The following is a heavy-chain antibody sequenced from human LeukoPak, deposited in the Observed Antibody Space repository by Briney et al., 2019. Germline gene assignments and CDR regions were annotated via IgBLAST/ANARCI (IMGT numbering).Heavy chain of an antibody. Sequence: GGSLRLSCAASGFTFSSYAMSWVRQAPGKGLEWVSAISGSGDNTYYADSVKGRFTISRDNSKNTLYLQMNSLRAEDTAVYYCAKDLDRGIVVVITGFDYWGQGTLVTVSS. CDR3: AKDLDRGIVVVITGFDY. J-gene: IGHJ4*02. CDR2: ISGSGDNT. V-gene: IGHV3-23*01. D-gene: IGHD3-22*01. CDR1: GFTFSSYA.